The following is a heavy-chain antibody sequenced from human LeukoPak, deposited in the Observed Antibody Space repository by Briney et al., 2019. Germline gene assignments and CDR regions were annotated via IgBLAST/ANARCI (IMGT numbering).Heavy chain of an antibody. CDR1: GGTFSSYA. J-gene: IGHJ4*02. V-gene: IGHV1-69*05. CDR3: ARGIITWELRSAHYFDY. D-gene: IGHD3-16*01. Sequence: GASVKVSCKASGGTFSSYAISWVRQAPGQGLEWMGGIIPIFGTANYAQKFQGRVTITTDESTSTAYMELCSLRSEDTAVYYCARGIITWELRSAHYFDYWGQGTLVTVSS. CDR2: IIPIFGTA.